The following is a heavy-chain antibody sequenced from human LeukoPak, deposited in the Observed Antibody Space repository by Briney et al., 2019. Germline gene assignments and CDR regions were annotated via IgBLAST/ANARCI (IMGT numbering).Heavy chain of an antibody. CDR3: AVSNGGYGP. CDR1: AFNFTAYW. CDR2: INSDGTTT. D-gene: IGHD5-12*01. J-gene: IGHJ5*02. Sequence: GGSLRLSGGSTAFNFTAYWMHWVRQDPRQGLLWVARINSDGTTTNYADSVKGRFTISRDNAKNTLFLQMNSLRAEDTAVYFCAVSNGGYGPWGQGALVTVSS. V-gene: IGHV3-74*01.